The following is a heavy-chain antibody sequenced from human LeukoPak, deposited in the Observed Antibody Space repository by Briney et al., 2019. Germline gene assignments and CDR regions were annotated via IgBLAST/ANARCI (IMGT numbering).Heavy chain of an antibody. CDR2: INRDGSEA. J-gene: IGHJ4*02. V-gene: IGHV3-7*01. CDR3: ARDAEYYYDSSGYYY. Sequence: GGSLRLSCAASGFSTSWMSWVRRAPGRGLEWVANINRDGSEAYYVDSVKGRFTISRDNAKNSLYLQMNSLRAEDTAVYYCARDAEYYYDSSGYYYWGQGTLVTVSS. D-gene: IGHD3-22*01. CDR1: GFSTSW.